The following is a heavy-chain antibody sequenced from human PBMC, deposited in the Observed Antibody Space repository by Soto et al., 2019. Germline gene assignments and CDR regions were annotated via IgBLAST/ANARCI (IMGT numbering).Heavy chain of an antibody. Sequence: QVHLQQSGPGLVKPSETLSLTCTVSSGPSSSHNWGWIRQSPGRGLEWIGYVYNTGGTSYNPSLKSRVPISADASANHISLTLSSVTAADTAIYYCVGQGIGNLHGLVDVWGQGTTVSVSS. CDR3: VGQGIGNLHGLVDV. CDR1: SGPSSSHN. J-gene: IGHJ6*02. D-gene: IGHD1-1*01. V-gene: IGHV4-59*08. CDR2: VYNTGGT.